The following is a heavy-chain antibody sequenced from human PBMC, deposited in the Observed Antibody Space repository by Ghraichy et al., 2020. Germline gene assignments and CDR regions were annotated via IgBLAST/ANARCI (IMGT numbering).Heavy chain of an antibody. CDR3: ASTQASDYGDPALFGI. V-gene: IGHV4-39*01. Sequence: SETLSLTCTVSGGSISSSSYYWGWIRQPPGKGLEWIGSIYYSGSTYYNPSLKSRVTISVDTSKNQFSLKLSSVTAADTAVYYCASTQASDYGDPALFGIWGQGTMVTVSS. CDR2: IYYSGST. D-gene: IGHD4-17*01. J-gene: IGHJ3*02. CDR1: GGSISSSSYY.